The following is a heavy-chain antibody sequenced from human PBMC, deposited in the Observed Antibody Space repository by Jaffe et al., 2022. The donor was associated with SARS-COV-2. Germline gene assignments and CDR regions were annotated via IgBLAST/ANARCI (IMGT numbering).Heavy chain of an antibody. D-gene: IGHD3-9*01. Sequence: QVQLQESGPGLVKPSETLSLTCTVSGGSITAYYWSWIRQPPGKGLEWIGYVYHSGTTNYNPSLKSRVTISVDTSKNQFSLKMNSVTAADTAVYYCALSNEYDISTGDAFDIWGQGTSVTVSS. J-gene: IGHJ3*02. CDR2: VYHSGTT. CDR1: GGSITAYY. V-gene: IGHV4-59*03. CDR3: ALSNEYDISTGDAFDI.